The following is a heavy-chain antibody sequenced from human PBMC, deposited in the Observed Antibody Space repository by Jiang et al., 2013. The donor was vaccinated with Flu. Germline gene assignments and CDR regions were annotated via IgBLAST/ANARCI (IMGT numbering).Heavy chain of an antibody. J-gene: IGHJ4*02. CDR3: AKGGGWLYYFDY. CDR1: GFTFSTFT. V-gene: IGHV3-23*01. D-gene: IGHD2-15*01. Sequence: VQLLESGGGLVQPGGSLRLSCAASGFTFSTFTLNWVRQAPGKGLEWVSGISGSGGSAYYADSVKGRFTISRDDSKNTLYLQMNSLRAEDTAVYYCAKGGGWLYYFDYWGQGTLVTVSS. CDR2: ISGSGGSA.